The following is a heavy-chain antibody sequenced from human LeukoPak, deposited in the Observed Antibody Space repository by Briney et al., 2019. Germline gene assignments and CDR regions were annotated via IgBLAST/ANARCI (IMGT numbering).Heavy chain of an antibody. CDR3: TTAASYYDSYYFDY. CDR1: GFTFSNAW. CDR2: IKSKTNGGTT. Sequence: WGSLRLSCAASGFTFSNAWMSWVRQAPGKGLEWVGRIKSKTNGGTTDYAAAVKGRFTISRDDSKNTVYLQVNSLKTEDTAVYYCTTAASYYDSYYFDYWGQGTLVTVSS. V-gene: IGHV3-15*01. D-gene: IGHD3-22*01. J-gene: IGHJ4*02.